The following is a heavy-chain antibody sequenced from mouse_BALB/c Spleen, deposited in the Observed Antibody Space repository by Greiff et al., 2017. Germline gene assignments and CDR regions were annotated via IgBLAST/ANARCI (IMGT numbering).Heavy chain of an antibody. Sequence: ESGPGLVKPSQSLSLTCTVTGYSITSDYAWNWIRQFPGNKLEWMGYISYSGSTSYNPSLKSRISITRDTSKNQFFLQLNSVTTEDTATYYCARGYGGYFDVWGAGTTVTVSS. CDR2: ISYSGST. J-gene: IGHJ1*01. CDR1: GYSITSDYA. V-gene: IGHV3-2*02. D-gene: IGHD1-1*01. CDR3: ARGYGGYFDV.